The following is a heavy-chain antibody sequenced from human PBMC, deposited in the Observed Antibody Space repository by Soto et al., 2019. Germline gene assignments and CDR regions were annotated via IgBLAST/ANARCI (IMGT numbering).Heavy chain of an antibody. J-gene: IGHJ3*02. CDR2: IYTSGST. CDR1: GGSISSYY. V-gene: IGHV4-4*07. D-gene: IGHD6-13*01. Sequence: SETLSLTCTVSGGSISSYYWSWIRQPAGKGLEWIGRIYTSGSTNYNPSLKSRVTMSVDTSKNQFSLELSSVTAADTAVYYCARVPSSSSLMDAFDIWGQGTMVTVSS. CDR3: ARVPSSSSLMDAFDI.